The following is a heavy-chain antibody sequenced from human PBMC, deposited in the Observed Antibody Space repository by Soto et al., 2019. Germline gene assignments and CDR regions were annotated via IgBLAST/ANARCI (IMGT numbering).Heavy chain of an antibody. J-gene: IGHJ5*02. CDR1: GFTFSDHY. CDR3: ARVSYDSRGYQGWSDP. Sequence: QVQLVESGGGLVKPGGSLRLPCAASGFTFSDHYMNWIRQAPGKGLEWVAYINTRSTTVYYADSVKGRFTISRDNGKNSLYLQMNSLRAEDTAVYYCARVSYDSRGYQGWSDPWGQGTLVTVSS. CDR2: INTRSTTV. V-gene: IGHV3-11*01. D-gene: IGHD3-22*01.